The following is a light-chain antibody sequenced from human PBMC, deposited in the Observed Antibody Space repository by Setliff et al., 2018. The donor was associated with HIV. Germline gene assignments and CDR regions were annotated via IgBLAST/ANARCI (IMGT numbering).Light chain of an antibody. J-gene: IGLJ3*02. Sequence: QSALTQPRSVSGSPGQSVTISCTGTSSDVGNYNYVSWYQQHPDKAPKLMIYDVTKRPSGVPDRFSGSKSGNTASLTISGLQAEDEADYYCSSYTASSSVWVFGGGTKVTVL. CDR3: SSYTASSSVWV. CDR1: SSDVGNYNY. V-gene: IGLV2-11*01. CDR2: DVT.